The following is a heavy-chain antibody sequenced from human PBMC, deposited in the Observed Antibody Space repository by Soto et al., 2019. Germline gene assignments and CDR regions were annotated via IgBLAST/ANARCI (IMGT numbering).Heavy chain of an antibody. D-gene: IGHD2-8*01. Sequence: QVQLVESGGGVVQPGGSLRLSCAASGFTFSRYGMHWVRQAPGKGLEWVAVMSHDGNNKYYADSVKGRFTVSRDNSRNTQYLQMNSLKVEDTAVYFCAKGFLSGGYCANGVCYHFDYWGQGTPVTVSS. CDR1: GFTFSRYG. J-gene: IGHJ4*02. CDR2: MSHDGNNK. CDR3: AKGFLSGGYCANGVCYHFDY. V-gene: IGHV3-30*18.